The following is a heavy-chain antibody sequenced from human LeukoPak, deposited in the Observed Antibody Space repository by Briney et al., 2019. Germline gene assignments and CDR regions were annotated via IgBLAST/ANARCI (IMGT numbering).Heavy chain of an antibody. CDR1: GFTFSSYG. CDR3: AKAHYYGSGNYAFDI. D-gene: IGHD3-10*01. V-gene: IGHV3-33*06. Sequence: GGSLRLSCAASGFTFSSYGMHWVRQAPGEGLEWVAVIWYDGSNKYYADSVKGRFTISRDNSKNTLYLQMNSLRAEDTAVYYCAKAHYYGSGNYAFDIWGQGTMVTVSS. CDR2: IWYDGSNK. J-gene: IGHJ3*02.